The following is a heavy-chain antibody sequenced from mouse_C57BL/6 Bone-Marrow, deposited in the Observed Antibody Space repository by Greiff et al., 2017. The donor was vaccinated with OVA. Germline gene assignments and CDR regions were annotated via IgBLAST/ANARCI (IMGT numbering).Heavy chain of an antibody. D-gene: IGHD1-1*01. CDR2: IYPGSGNT. J-gene: IGHJ2*01. CDR3: ARRYGSSLYYFDY. CDR1: GYSFTSYY. V-gene: IGHV1-66*01. Sequence: QVQLQQSGPELVKPGASVKISCKASGYSFTSYYIHWVKQRPGQGLEWIGWIYPGSGNTKYNEKFKGKATLTADTSSSTAYMQLSSLTSEDSAVYYCARRYGSSLYYFDYWGQGTTLTVSS.